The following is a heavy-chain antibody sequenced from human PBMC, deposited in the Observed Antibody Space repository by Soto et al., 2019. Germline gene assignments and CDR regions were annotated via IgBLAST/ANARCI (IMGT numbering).Heavy chain of an antibody. D-gene: IGHD3-16*02. V-gene: IGHV4-39*01. J-gene: IGHJ4*02. Sequence: SETLSLTCTVSGGSISSSSYYWGWIRQPPGKGLEWIGSIYYSGSTYYNPSLKSRVTISVDTSKNQFSLKLSSVTAADTAVYYCARHDYVWGSYRPYYFDYWGQGTLVTVPQ. CDR2: IYYSGST. CDR3: ARHDYVWGSYRPYYFDY. CDR1: GGSISSSSYY.